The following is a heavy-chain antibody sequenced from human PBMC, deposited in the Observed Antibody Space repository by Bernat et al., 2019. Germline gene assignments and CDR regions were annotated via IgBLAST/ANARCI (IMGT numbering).Heavy chain of an antibody. J-gene: IGHJ4*02. CDR1: EFTFSSYV. CDR3: ASGLANFDY. Sequence: QVHLVESGGGVVQPGRSLRLSCAASEFTFSSYVMHWVRQAPGKGLEWVAVIWYDGSNEYYADSVKGRFTISRDNAKNSLYLQMNSLRAEDTAVYYCASGLANFDYWGQGTLVTVSS. V-gene: IGHV3-33*03. CDR2: IWYDGSNE. D-gene: IGHD2-8*01.